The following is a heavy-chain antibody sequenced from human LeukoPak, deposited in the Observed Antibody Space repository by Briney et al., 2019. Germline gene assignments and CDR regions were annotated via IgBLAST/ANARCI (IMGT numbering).Heavy chain of an antibody. CDR1: GFTFSSYG. V-gene: IGHV3-30*02. Sequence: GGSLRLSCAASGFTFSSYGMHWVRQAPGKGLEWVAVVWYGGSNKYYADSVKGRFTISRDNSKNTLYLQMNSLRAEDTAVYYCAKGSPLYITGTTSYYYYMDVWGKGTTVTVSS. D-gene: IGHD1-7*01. J-gene: IGHJ6*03. CDR3: AKGSPLYITGTTSYYYYMDV. CDR2: VWYGGSNK.